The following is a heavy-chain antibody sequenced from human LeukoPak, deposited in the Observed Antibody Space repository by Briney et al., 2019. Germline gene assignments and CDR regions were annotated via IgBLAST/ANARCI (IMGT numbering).Heavy chain of an antibody. CDR2: IHPTSGST. CDR1: GYTFTGYY. D-gene: IGHD2-15*01. CDR3: ARDRTALVVVPATYNWFDP. J-gene: IGHJ5*02. V-gene: IGHV1-2*02. Sequence: ASVKVSCKASGYTFTGYYMHWVRQAPGQGLEWMGWIHPTSGSTTYAQKFQGRVTMTRDTSVSTAYMELTRLTSDDTAVYYCARDRTALVVVPATYNWFDPWGQGTLVTVSS.